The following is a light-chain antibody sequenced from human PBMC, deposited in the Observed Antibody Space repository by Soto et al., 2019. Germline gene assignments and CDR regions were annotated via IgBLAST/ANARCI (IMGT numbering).Light chain of an antibody. Sequence: IRMTQSPSSFSASTGGRVTITCRASQSISSWLAWYQQKPGKAPKLLIYDASSLESGVPSRFSGSGSGTEFTLTISSLQPDDFGTYYCQQYNSYWTFGQGTKVDIK. CDR1: QSISSW. V-gene: IGKV1-5*01. CDR3: QQYNSYWT. CDR2: DAS. J-gene: IGKJ1*01.